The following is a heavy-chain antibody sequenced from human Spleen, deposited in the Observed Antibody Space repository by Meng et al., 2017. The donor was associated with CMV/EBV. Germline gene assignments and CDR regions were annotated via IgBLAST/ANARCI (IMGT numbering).Heavy chain of an antibody. Sequence: CTVSGGSISSCSCYWGWNRQPPGEGMEWSGSTYYSGSIYYHPSLKVRVTITVDTSKNQFALKLSSVAAADTAVYYCARVDFGAFDYWGQGTLVTVSS. D-gene: IGHD3-16*01. CDR1: GGSISSCSCY. CDR3: ARVDFGAFDY. V-gene: IGHV4-39*01. J-gene: IGHJ4*02. CDR2: TYYSGSI.